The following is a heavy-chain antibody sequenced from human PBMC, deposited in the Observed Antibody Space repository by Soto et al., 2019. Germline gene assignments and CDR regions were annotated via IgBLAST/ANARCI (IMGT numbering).Heavy chain of an antibody. CDR2: ISHDGEKQ. D-gene: IGHD3-3*01. Sequence: VQLVESGGGVVQPGKSLRLSCSVFGFSFDIYTMHWVRQAPGKGLEWVAVISHDGEKQYYADSVKGRFTISRDNSQNTMSLQMSSLRTDDTAVYYCARELSLYGVALDYWGQGTLVTVSS. CDR3: ARELSLYGVALDY. J-gene: IGHJ4*02. V-gene: IGHV3-30*04. CDR1: GFSFDIYT.